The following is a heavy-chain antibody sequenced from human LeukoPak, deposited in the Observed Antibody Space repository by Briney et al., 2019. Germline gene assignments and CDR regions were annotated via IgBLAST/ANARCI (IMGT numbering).Heavy chain of an antibody. D-gene: IGHD3-10*01. CDR1: GYSFTSYW. J-gene: IGHJ6*02. CDR2: IYPGDSDT. V-gene: IGHV5-51*01. Sequence: GESLKISCKGSGYSFTSYWIGWVRQMPGKGLEWMGIIYPGDSDTRYSPSFQGQVTISADKSISTAYLQWSSLKASDTAMYYCASGPAYYGSGRSNGKGYYYGMDVWGQGTTVTVSS. CDR3: ASGPAYYGSGRSNGKGYYYGMDV.